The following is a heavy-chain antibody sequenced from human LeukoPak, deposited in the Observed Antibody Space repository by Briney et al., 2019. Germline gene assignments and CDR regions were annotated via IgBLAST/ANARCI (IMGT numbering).Heavy chain of an antibody. CDR3: ARDHDYGGNPYYYGMDV. Sequence: PSETLSLTCTVSGGSVSSGNYYWSWIRQPPGKGLEWIGYIYYSGSTNYNPSLKSRVTISVDTSKNQFSLKLSSVTAADTAVYYCARDHDYGGNPYYYGMDVWGQGTTVTVSS. CDR2: IYYSGST. V-gene: IGHV4-61*01. D-gene: IGHD4-23*01. CDR1: GGSVSSGNYY. J-gene: IGHJ6*02.